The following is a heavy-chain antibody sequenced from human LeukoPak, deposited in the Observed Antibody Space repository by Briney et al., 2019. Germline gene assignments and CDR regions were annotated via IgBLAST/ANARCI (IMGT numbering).Heavy chain of an antibody. J-gene: IGHJ5*02. Sequence: ASVKVSCKASGYTFTSYYMHWVRQAPGQGLEWMGIINPSGGSTSYAQKFQGRVTMTRDTSTSTVYMELSSLRSEDTAVYYCAREKGVVVPAAIGGRNWFDPWGQGTLVTVSS. V-gene: IGHV1-46*01. D-gene: IGHD2-2*01. CDR3: AREKGVVVPAAIGGRNWFDP. CDR1: GYTFTSYY. CDR2: INPSGGST.